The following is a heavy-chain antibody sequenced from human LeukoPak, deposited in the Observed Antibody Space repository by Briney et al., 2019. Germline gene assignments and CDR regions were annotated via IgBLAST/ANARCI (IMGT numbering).Heavy chain of an antibody. CDR3: ARGSWDPFQQLLDWFDP. D-gene: IGHD6-13*01. CDR2: IYTSGST. J-gene: IGHJ5*02. Sequence: SETLSLTCTVSGGSISSYYWRWIRQPAGKGLEWIGRIYTSGSTNYNPSLKSRVTMSVDTSKNQFSLKLSSVTAADTSVYYCARGSWDPFQQLLDWFDPWGQGTLVTVSS. V-gene: IGHV4-4*07. CDR1: GGSISSYY.